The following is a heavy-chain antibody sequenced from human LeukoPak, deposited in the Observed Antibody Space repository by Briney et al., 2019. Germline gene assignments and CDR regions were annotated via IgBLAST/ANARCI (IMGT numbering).Heavy chain of an antibody. CDR1: GFTFNTYS. Sequence: GGSLRLSCAASGFTFNTYSMYWVRQAPGKGLEWVSYISSGSSTIYYADSVKGRFTISRDNAKNSLYLQMNSLRDEDTAVYYCARGNWAFDYWGQGTLVTVPS. D-gene: IGHD7-27*01. V-gene: IGHV3-48*02. CDR3: ARGNWAFDY. CDR2: ISSGSSTI. J-gene: IGHJ4*02.